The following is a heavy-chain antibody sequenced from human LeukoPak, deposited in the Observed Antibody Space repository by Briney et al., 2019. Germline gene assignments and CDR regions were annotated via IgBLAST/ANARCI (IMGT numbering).Heavy chain of an antibody. CDR2: IMQGGSEK. Sequence: GGSLRLSCAASGFTFSNYWMTWVRQAPGKGLEWVASIMQGGSEKYYVDSVKGRFTISRDDALNSLYLQMNSLRAEDTAVYYCARDGLAARGGYYYYMDVWGKGTTVTVSS. J-gene: IGHJ6*03. D-gene: IGHD6-6*01. CDR1: GFTFSNYW. CDR3: ARDGLAARGGYYYYMDV. V-gene: IGHV3-7*01.